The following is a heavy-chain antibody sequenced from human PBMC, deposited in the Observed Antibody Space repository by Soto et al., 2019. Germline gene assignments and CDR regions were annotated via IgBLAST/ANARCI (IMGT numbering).Heavy chain of an antibody. D-gene: IGHD3-22*01. CDR2: ISYDGSNK. J-gene: IGHJ4*02. Sequence: GGSLRLSCAASGFTFSSYAMHWVRQAPGKGLEWVAVISYDGSNKYYADSVKGRFTISRDNSKNTLYLQMNSLRAEDTAVYYCARALDVYYDSSGFDDYWGQGTLVTVSS. CDR3: ARALDVYYDSSGFDDY. CDR1: GFTFSSYA. V-gene: IGHV3-30-3*01.